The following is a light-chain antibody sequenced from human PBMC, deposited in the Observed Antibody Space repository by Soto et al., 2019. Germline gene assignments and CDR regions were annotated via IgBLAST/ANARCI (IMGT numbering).Light chain of an antibody. J-gene: IGLJ3*02. CDR3: QAYDTSLRAWV. Sequence: QSVLTQPPSASGAPGQRVTISCTGSSSNIGAGYDAHWYQQVPGTTPKYLISGNNDRPSGVPDRFSGSKSGTSASLAITGLQAEYEGDYYCQAYDTSLRAWVFGGGTKLTVL. CDR1: SSNIGAGYD. CDR2: GNN. V-gene: IGLV1-40*01.